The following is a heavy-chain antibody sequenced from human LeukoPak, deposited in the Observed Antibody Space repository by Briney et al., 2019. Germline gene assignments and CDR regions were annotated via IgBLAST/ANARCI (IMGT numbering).Heavy chain of an antibody. V-gene: IGHV4-59*12. J-gene: IGHJ4*02. D-gene: IGHD5-24*01. Sequence: PSETLSLTCTVTGGSISSYYWSWIRQPPGKGLEWIGYIYYTGSTNYNPSLKSRVTISVDTSKNQFSLKLSSVTAADTAVYYCARGLLVRDGYNYRLDYWGQGTLVTVSS. CDR1: GGSISSYY. CDR3: ARGLLVRDGYNYRLDY. CDR2: IYYTGST.